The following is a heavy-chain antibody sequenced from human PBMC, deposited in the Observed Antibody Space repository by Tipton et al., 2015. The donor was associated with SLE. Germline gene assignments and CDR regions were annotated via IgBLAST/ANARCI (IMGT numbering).Heavy chain of an antibody. CDR1: GGSIRSYY. CDR2: IHIRGEI. D-gene: IGHD3-22*01. J-gene: IGHJ3*01. CDR3: ARGNYDSSGPNDAFDV. Sequence: QVQLVQSGAEVKPSETLSLTCTVSGGSIRSYYWNWIRQPAGKKLEWVGRIHIRGEINYNPSLNSRATMSLDVSQNHFSLKLSSVTAADTALYYCARGNYDSSGPNDAFDVWGQGTMVIVSS. V-gene: IGHV4-4*07.